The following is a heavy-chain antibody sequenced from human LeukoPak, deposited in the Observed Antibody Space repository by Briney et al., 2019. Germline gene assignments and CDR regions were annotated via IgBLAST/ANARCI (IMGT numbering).Heavy chain of an antibody. CDR2: ISSSGSTT. CDR3: ARGRYNYGYIYDY. D-gene: IGHD5-18*01. CDR1: VLTFSSYE. Sequence: GGSLRLTCAASVLTFSSYEMHWVRQAPAKGLEWVSYISSSGSTTYYADSVKGRFTISRDNAKNSLYLQMNSLRAEDTAVYYCARGRYNYGYIYDYWGQGTLVTVSS. V-gene: IGHV3-48*03. J-gene: IGHJ4*02.